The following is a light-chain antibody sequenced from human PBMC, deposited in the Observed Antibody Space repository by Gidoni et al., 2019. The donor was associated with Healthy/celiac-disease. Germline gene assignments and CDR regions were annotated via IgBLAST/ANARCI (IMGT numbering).Light chain of an antibody. CDR1: QSIISY. Sequence: DIQMTQSPSSLSASVGDRVTLTCRASQSIISYLNWYQQKPGKAPKLLIYAASSLQSGVPSRFSGIGSGTDFTLTISSLQPEDFATYYCQQSYSTPRTFGQGTKLEIK. CDR2: AAS. J-gene: IGKJ2*01. CDR3: QQSYSTPRT. V-gene: IGKV1-39*01.